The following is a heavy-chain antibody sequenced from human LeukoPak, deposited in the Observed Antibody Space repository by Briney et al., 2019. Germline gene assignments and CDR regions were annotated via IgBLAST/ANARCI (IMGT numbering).Heavy chain of an antibody. Sequence: ASVKVSCKASGYTFTSYGISWVRQAPGQGLEWMGWISAYNGNTNYAQKLQGRVTMTTDTSTSTAYMELRSLRSDDTAVYYCARDLIAYYDILTGYNPFDYWGQGTLVTVSS. J-gene: IGHJ4*02. CDR3: ARDLIAYYDILTGYNPFDY. D-gene: IGHD3-9*01. CDR1: GYTFTSYG. V-gene: IGHV1-18*01. CDR2: ISAYNGNT.